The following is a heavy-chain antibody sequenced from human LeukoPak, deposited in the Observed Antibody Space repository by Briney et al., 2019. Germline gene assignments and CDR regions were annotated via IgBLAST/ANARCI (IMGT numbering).Heavy chain of an antibody. Sequence: ASVKVSCKASGGTFSSYAISWVRQAPGQGLEWMGWINPNSGGTNYAQNFQGRVTMTRDMSISTAYMELSRLRSDDTAVYYCARDRRMGYSGYDYFDYWGQGTLVTVSS. CDR1: GGTFSSYA. D-gene: IGHD5-12*01. J-gene: IGHJ4*02. CDR2: INPNSGGT. CDR3: ARDRRMGYSGYDYFDY. V-gene: IGHV1-2*02.